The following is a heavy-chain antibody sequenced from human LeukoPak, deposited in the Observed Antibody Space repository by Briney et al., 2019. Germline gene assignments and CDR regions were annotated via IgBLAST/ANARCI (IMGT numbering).Heavy chain of an antibody. J-gene: IGHJ5*02. Sequence: ASVKVSCKASGYTFTSYGISWVRQAPGQGLEWMGWMNPNSGNTGYAQKFQGRVTMTRDTSISTAYMELSGLRFDDTAVYFCARGPRNDPWGQGTLVTVSS. CDR1: GYTFTSYG. CDR2: MNPNSGNT. CDR3: ARGPRNDP. V-gene: IGHV1-8*02. D-gene: IGHD1-14*01.